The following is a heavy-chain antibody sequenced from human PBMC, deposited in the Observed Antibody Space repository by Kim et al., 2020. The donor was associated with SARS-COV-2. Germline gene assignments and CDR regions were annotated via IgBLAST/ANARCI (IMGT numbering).Heavy chain of an antibody. CDR2: ISGYGEKT. Sequence: GESLKISCAAPGDNFNSYAMGWVRQAPGRGLQWVSGISGYGEKTYYADSVKGRFTISRDNSKNMVYLQLNSLRTEDTALYYCARNGDFDFWTGYAFHVWG. D-gene: IGHD3-3*01. CDR1: GDNFNSYA. V-gene: IGHV3-23*01. J-gene: IGHJ3*01. CDR3: ARNGDFDFWTGYAFHV.